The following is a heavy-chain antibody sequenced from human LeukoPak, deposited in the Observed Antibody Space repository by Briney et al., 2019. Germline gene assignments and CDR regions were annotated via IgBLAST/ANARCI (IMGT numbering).Heavy chain of an antibody. V-gene: IGHV3-53*04. Sequence: GGSLRLSCAASGFTVSTNCVTWVRQAPGKGLEWVSTIYSGGTTYYADSVMGRFTISRHNSRNTLYLQMNSLRAEDTAVYYCARVDTVMAYYFDLWGQGTLVTVSS. CDR1: GFTVSTNC. D-gene: IGHD5-18*01. CDR3: ARVDTVMAYYFDL. J-gene: IGHJ4*02. CDR2: IYSGGTT.